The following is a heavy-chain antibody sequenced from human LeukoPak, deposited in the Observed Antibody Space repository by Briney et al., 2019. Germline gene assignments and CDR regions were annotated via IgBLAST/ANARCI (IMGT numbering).Heavy chain of an antibody. CDR2: TYYRSKWYN. Sequence: SQTLSLTCAISGDSVSSDSAAWNWIRQSPARGLEWLGRTYYRSKWYNDYAVSVKSRITINPDTSKNQFSLQLNSVTPEDTAVYYCARVGMYSSGWYDYWGQGTLVTVSS. J-gene: IGHJ4*02. CDR1: GDSVSSDSAA. D-gene: IGHD6-19*01. CDR3: ARVGMYSSGWYDY. V-gene: IGHV6-1*01.